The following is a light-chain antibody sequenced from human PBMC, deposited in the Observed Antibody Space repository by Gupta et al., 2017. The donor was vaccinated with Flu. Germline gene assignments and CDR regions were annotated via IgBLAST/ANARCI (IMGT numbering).Light chain of an antibody. CDR2: GAS. CDR3: HQYNNWPRT. V-gene: IGKV3-15*01. Sequence: EIVMTQSPATLSVSPGERATLSCRASQSVSSNLAWYQHKPGQAPRLLIYGASTRATGIPARFSASGSGSEFTLTISRLQSEDFAVYFCHQYNNWPRTFGQGTKVEIK. J-gene: IGKJ1*01. CDR1: QSVSSN.